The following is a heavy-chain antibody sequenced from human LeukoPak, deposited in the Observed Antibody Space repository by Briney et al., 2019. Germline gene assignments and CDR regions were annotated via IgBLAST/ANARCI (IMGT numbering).Heavy chain of an antibody. Sequence: GRSLRLSCAASGFTFSSYDMHWVRQATGKGLEWVSAIGTAGDTYYPGSVKGRFTISRENAKNSLYLQMNSLRAGDTAAYYCARGVSYYYGSGSYFDPWGQGTLVTVSS. J-gene: IGHJ5*02. CDR3: ARGVSYYYGSGSYFDP. CDR2: IGTAGDT. CDR1: GFTFSSYD. V-gene: IGHV3-13*01. D-gene: IGHD3-10*01.